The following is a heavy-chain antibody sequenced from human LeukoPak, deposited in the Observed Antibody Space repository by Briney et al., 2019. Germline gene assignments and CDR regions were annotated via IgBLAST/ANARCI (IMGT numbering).Heavy chain of an antibody. D-gene: IGHD3/OR15-3a*01. J-gene: IGHJ4*02. CDR3: ARQGTSSSFFDY. CDR2: IYYSGST. Sequence: PSETLSLTCTVSGGSISSYYWSWIRQPPGKELEWIGYIYYSGSTNYNPSLKSRVTISVDTSKNQFSLKLSSVTAADTAVYYCARQGTSSSFFDYWGQGTLVTVSS. V-gene: IGHV4-59*08. CDR1: GGSISSYY.